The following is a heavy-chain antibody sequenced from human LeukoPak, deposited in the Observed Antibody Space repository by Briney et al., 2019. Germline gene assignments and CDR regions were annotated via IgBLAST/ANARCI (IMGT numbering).Heavy chain of an antibody. CDR3: ARALTRDALDL. CDR2: IGTTGDT. Sequence: GGSLRLSCAASGFTFSSYDMHWVRQVTGKYLEWVSAIGTTGDTYYPGSVKGRFTVSRDNALDSLYLQLNNLKAGDTAVYYCARALTRDALDLWGQGTMVTVSS. CDR1: GFTFSSYD. V-gene: IGHV3-13*01. J-gene: IGHJ3*01.